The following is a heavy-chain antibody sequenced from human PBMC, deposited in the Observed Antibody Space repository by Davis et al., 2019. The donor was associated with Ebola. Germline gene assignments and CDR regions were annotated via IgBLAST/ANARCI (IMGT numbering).Heavy chain of an antibody. CDR2: INHSGST. V-gene: IGHV4-34*01. D-gene: IGHD3-16*01. Sequence: SETLSLTCAVYGGSFSGYYWSWIRQPPGKGLEWIGEINHSGSTNYNPSLKSRVTISVDTSKNQFSLKLSSVTAADTAVYYCAREGAPASSPFDYWGLGTLVTVSS. J-gene: IGHJ4*02. CDR1: GGSFSGYY. CDR3: AREGAPASSPFDY.